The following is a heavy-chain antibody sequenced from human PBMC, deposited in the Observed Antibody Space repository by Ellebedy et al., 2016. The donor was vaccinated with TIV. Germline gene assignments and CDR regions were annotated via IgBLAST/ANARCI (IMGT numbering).Heavy chain of an antibody. J-gene: IGHJ4*02. CDR2: IRNSGGDT. D-gene: IGHD1-14*01. CDR3: TKGQPEERDFGEYTPFYSDC. Sequence: GESLKISCAASGFTLSNYAMSWVRQAPGKGLEWVSGIRNSGGDTHYTESVKGRFTISRDNSKDTLYLQMNSLRVEDTALYFCTKGQPEERDFGEYTPFYSDCWGQGTLVTVSS. V-gene: IGHV3-23*01. CDR1: GFTLSNYA.